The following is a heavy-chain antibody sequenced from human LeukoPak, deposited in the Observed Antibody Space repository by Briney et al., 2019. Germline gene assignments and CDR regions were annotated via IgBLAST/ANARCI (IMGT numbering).Heavy chain of an antibody. D-gene: IGHD5-12*01. Sequence: PGGSLRLSCAASGFTFSDYYMGWIRQAPGKGLEWVSYISSSGSTIYYADSVKGRFTISRDNAKNSLYLQMNSLRAEDTAVYYCSRVATYSGYAPFVRHYYYYMDVWGKGTTVTVSS. V-gene: IGHV3-11*01. CDR3: SRVATYSGYAPFVRHYYYYMDV. J-gene: IGHJ6*03. CDR2: ISSSGSTI. CDR1: GFTFSDYY.